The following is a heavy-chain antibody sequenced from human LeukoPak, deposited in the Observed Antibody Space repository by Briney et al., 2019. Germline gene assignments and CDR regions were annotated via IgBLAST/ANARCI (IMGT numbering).Heavy chain of an antibody. CDR1: GDSINSASNS. J-gene: IGHJ4*02. Sequence: SETLSLTCAVSGDSINSASNSWNWIRQPPGKGLEWIGYTYYSGYSYYNPSLKTPVTISVDPSKNQFSLRPTSVTAADTAVYYCARGVANLAYLENWGRGTLVTVSS. CDR2: TYYSGYS. CDR3: ARGVANLAYLEN. V-gene: IGHV4-30-4*07. D-gene: IGHD5-12*01.